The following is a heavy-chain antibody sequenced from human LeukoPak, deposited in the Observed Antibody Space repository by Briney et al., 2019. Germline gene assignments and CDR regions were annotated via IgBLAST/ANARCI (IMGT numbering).Heavy chain of an antibody. Sequence: GASVNVSCKASGYTFTSYAMHWVRQAPGQRLEWMGWINAGNGNTKSSQKFQGRVTITRETSESTAYMELSSLRSEDTAVYYCARDEYSSGWYLDYWGQGTLVTVSS. D-gene: IGHD6-19*01. CDR3: ARDEYSSGWYLDY. CDR1: GYTFTSYA. CDR2: INAGNGNT. J-gene: IGHJ4*02. V-gene: IGHV1-3*01.